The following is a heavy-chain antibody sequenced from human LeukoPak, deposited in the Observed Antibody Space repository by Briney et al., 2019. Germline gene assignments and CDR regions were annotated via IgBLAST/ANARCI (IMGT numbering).Heavy chain of an antibody. CDR1: GYTFTSYY. D-gene: IGHD3-16*02. V-gene: IGHV1-46*01. CDR3: ARSCVGDYVWGSYRYTRSLFDY. J-gene: IGHJ4*02. Sequence: GASVKVSCKASGYTFTSYYMHWVRQAPGQGLEWMGIINPSGGSTSYAQKFQGRVTMTRDTSASTVYMELSSLRSEDTAVYYCARSCVGDYVWGSYRYTRSLFDYWGQGTLVTVSS. CDR2: INPSGGST.